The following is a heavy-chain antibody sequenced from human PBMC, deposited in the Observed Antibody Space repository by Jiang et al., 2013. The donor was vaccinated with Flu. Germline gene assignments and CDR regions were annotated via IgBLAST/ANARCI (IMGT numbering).Heavy chain of an antibody. D-gene: IGHD3-10*01. CDR2: ISAYNGKT. J-gene: IGHJ6*02. CDR1: GYSFTSYG. V-gene: IGHV1-18*01. CDR3: ATGALWFGELADYYYYYGMDV. Sequence: GAEVKKPGASVKVSCKASGYSFTSYGISWVRQAPGQGLEWMGWISAYNGKTNYARNFQGRVIMTTDTSTSTAYMELRSLRSDDTAKYYCATGALWFGELADYYYYYGMDVWGQGTTVTVSS.